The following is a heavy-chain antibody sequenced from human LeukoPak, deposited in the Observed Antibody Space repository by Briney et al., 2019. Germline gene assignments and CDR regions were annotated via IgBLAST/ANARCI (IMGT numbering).Heavy chain of an antibody. CDR3: ARDFEGYGVHRSYWYFDL. CDR1: GFTVSSNY. Sequence: PGGSLRLSCAASGFTVSSNYMSWVRQAPGKGLEWVSVIYSGGSTYYADSVEGRFTISRDNSKNTLYLQMNSLRAEDTAVYYCARDFEGYGVHRSYWYFDLWGRGTLVTVSS. J-gene: IGHJ2*01. V-gene: IGHV3-53*01. CDR2: IYSGGST. D-gene: IGHD4-17*01.